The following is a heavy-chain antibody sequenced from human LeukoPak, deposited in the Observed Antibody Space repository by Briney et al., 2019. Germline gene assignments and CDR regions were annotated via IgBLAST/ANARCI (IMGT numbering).Heavy chain of an antibody. J-gene: IGHJ5*02. CDR3: ARDHSSSSYRYNWFDP. CDR1: GGTFSSYA. Sequence: GASVKVSCKASGGTFSSYAISWVRQAPGQGLEWMGGIIPIFGTANYAQKFQGRVTITADKSTSTAYMELSSLRSEDTAVYYCARDHSSSSYRYNWFDPWGQGTLVTVSS. V-gene: IGHV1-69*06. CDR2: IIPIFGTA. D-gene: IGHD6-13*01.